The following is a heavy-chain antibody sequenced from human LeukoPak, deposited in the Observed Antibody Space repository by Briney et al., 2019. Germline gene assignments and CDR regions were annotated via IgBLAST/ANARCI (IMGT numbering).Heavy chain of an antibody. Sequence: GGSLRLSCAVSGFTFSSYEMNWVRQAPGKGLEWVSYISSSGSTIYYADSVKGRFTISRDNAKNSLYLQMNSLRAEDTAVYYCARVLGSGKGDYFDYWGQGTLVTVSS. CDR1: GFTFSSYE. CDR2: ISSSGSTI. CDR3: ARVLGSGKGDYFDY. J-gene: IGHJ4*02. V-gene: IGHV3-48*03. D-gene: IGHD3-10*01.